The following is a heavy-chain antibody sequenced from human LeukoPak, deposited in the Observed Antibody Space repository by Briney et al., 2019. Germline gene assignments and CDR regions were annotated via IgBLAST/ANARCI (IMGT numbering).Heavy chain of an antibody. V-gene: IGHV4-39*07. Sequence: ASETLSLTCTVSGGSISSSSYYWGWIRQPPGKGLEWIGSIYYSGSTYYNPSLKSRVTISVDTSKNQFSLKLSSVTAADTAVYYCARGNIAPYGYCSGGSCYSWFDPWGQGTLVTVSS. D-gene: IGHD2-15*01. CDR3: ARGNIAPYGYCSGGSCYSWFDP. J-gene: IGHJ5*02. CDR2: IYYSGST. CDR1: GGSISSSSYY.